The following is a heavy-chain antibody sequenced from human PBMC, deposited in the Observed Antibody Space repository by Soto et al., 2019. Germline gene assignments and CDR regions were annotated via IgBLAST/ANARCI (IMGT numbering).Heavy chain of an antibody. Sequence: QVQLVESGGGVVPPGRSLRLSCAASGFTFSSYGMHWVRQAPGKGLEWVAVISYDGSNKYYADSVKGRFTISRDNSKNTLYLQMNSLRAEDTAVYYCAKDGSGHFDYWGQGTLVTVSS. D-gene: IGHD2-15*01. CDR1: GFTFSSYG. V-gene: IGHV3-30*18. CDR2: ISYDGSNK. J-gene: IGHJ4*02. CDR3: AKDGSGHFDY.